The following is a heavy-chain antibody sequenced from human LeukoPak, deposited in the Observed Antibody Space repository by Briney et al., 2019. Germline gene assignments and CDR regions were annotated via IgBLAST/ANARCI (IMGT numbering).Heavy chain of an antibody. CDR3: ARSTDYYDYFDY. CDR2: IIPIFGTA. D-gene: IGHD3-10*01. J-gene: IGHJ4*02. V-gene: IGHV1-69*05. CDR1: GGTFSSYA. Sequence: SVKVSCKASGGTFSSYAISWVRQAPGQGLEWMGGIIPIFGTANYAQKFQGRVTITTDESTSTAYMELSSLRSEDTAVYYCARSTDYYDYFDYRGQGTLVTVSS.